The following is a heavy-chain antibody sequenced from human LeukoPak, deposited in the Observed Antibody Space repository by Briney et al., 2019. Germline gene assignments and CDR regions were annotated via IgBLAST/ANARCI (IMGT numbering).Heavy chain of an antibody. V-gene: IGHV3-23*01. D-gene: IGHD3-22*01. CDR2: ISGGGYIT. CDR1: GFTFSSYG. CDR3: AKDLWPITLIVLGWVDY. J-gene: IGHJ4*02. Sequence: QSGGSLRLSCTASGFTFSSYGMSWVRQAPGKGLEWVSGISGGGYITYYADSVKGRFTISRDNSKNTLYLQMNNLRAEDTAVYYCAKDLWPITLIVLGWVDYWGQGTLVTVSS.